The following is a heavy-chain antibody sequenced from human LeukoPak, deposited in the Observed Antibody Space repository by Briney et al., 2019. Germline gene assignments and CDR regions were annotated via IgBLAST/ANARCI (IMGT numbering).Heavy chain of an antibody. D-gene: IGHD6-13*01. CDR2: ILSDGSKD. CDR3: ANGRTRIAAAGHFDY. Sequence: GGSLRLSCAASGFIFSSYGMHWVRQAPGKGLEWVAVILSDGSKDFYADSVKGRFTISRDNAKNSLYLQMNSLRAEDTAVYYCANGRTRIAAAGHFDYWGQGTLVTVSS. CDR1: GFIFSSYG. J-gene: IGHJ4*02. V-gene: IGHV3-30*02.